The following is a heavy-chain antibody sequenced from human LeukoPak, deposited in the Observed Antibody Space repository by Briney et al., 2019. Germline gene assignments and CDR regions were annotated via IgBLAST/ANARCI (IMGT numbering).Heavy chain of an antibody. Sequence: GGSLRLSCAASGFTFSSYEMNWVRQAPGKGLEWVSYISSSGSSLYYADSVKGRFAISRDNAKNSLYLQLNSLGAEDTAVYYCARAGYYFHYWGQGTLVTVSS. CDR1: GFTFSSYE. V-gene: IGHV3-48*03. CDR3: ARAGYYFHY. CDR2: ISSSGSSL. J-gene: IGHJ4*02.